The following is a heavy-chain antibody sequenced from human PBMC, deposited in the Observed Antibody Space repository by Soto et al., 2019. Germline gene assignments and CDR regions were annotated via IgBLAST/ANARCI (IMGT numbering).Heavy chain of an antibody. CDR2: MNPNSGNT. V-gene: IGHV1-8*01. CDR3: ARGGYSGYDSRY. J-gene: IGHJ4*02. D-gene: IGHD5-12*01. Sequence: ASVKVSCKASGYTFTSYDINWVRQATGQGLEWMGWMNPNSGNTGYAQKFQGRVTMTRNTSISTAYMELSSLRSEDTAAYYCARGGYSGYDSRYWGQGTLVTVSS. CDR1: GYTFTSYD.